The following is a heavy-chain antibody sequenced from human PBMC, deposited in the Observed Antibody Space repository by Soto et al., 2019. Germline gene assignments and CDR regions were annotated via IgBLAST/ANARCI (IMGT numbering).Heavy chain of an antibody. CDR2: INHSGST. CDR3: ARRGRRYCSSTSCPPFDY. J-gene: IGHJ4*02. CDR1: GGSFSGYY. Sequence: SETLSLTCAVSGGSFSGYYWSWIRQPPGKGLEWIGEINHSGSTNYNPSLKSRVTISVDTSKNQFSLKLSSVTAADTAVYYCARRGRRYCSSTSCPPFDYWGQGTLVTVSS. V-gene: IGHV4-34*01. D-gene: IGHD2-2*01.